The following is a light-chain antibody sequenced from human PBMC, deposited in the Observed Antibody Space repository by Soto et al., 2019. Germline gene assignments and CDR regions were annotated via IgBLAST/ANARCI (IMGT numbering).Light chain of an antibody. Sequence: EIVLTESPGTLSLSPGERATLSCRASQSVSNNYLAWYQQKPGQAPRLLIYGASSRATGIPDRFSGSGSGRDFTLTISRMEPQDFAVYYCQQYVSSPYTFGQGTKLEIK. V-gene: IGKV3-20*01. CDR3: QQYVSSPYT. J-gene: IGKJ2*01. CDR2: GAS. CDR1: QSVSNNY.